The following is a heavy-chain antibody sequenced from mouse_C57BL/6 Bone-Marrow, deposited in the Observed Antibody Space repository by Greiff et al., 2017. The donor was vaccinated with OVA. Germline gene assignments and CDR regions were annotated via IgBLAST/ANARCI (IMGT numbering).Heavy chain of an antibody. CDR1: GFTFSDYG. CDR2: ISSGSSTI. D-gene: IGHD3-2*02. V-gene: IGHV5-17*01. J-gene: IGHJ3*01. Sequence: EVMLVESGGGLVKPGGSLKLSCAASGFTFSDYGMHWVRQAPEKGLEWVAYISSGSSTIYYADTVKGRFTISRDNAKNTLFLQMTSLRSEDTAMYYCARRQLRLRFAYWGQGTLVTVSA. CDR3: ARRQLRLRFAY.